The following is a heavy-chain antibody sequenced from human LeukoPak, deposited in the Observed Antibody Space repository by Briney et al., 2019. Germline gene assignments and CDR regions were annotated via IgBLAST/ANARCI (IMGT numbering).Heavy chain of an antibody. CDR3: ARDRRTMTTCDY. J-gene: IGHJ4*02. CDR2: ISSSSSYI. V-gene: IGHV3-21*01. CDR1: GFTFSSYT. Sequence: GGSLRLSCAASGFTFSSYTMNWVRQAPGKGLEWVSSISSSSSYIYYADSVKGRFTISRDNAKNSLYLQMNSLRAEDTAVYCCARDRRTMTTCDYWGQGSLVTVSS. D-gene: IGHD4-17*01.